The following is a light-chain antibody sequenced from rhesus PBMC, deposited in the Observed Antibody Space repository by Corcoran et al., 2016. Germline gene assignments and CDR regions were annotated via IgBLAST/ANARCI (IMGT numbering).Light chain of an antibody. J-gene: IGKJ1*01. Sequence: DIQMTQSPSSLSASVGDTVTITFRASQGISSWLAWYQQKPGKAPQLLIYKAARWQSGVPSRFSGSGSGTDFTLTISSLQSEDFATYYCQRHSSRPWTFGQGTKVEIK. CDR3: QRHSSRPWT. CDR2: KAA. CDR1: QGISSW. V-gene: IGKV1-22*01.